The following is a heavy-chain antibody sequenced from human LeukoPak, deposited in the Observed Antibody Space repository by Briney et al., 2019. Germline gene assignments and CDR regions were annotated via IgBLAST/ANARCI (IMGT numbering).Heavy chain of an antibody. D-gene: IGHD4-17*01. Sequence: GRSLRLSCAASGFTISSYGMHWVRQAPGKGLEWVAVISYDGSNKYYADSVKGRFTISRDNSKNTLYLQMNSLRAEDTAVYYCAKTPIPYGDRAYYFDYWGQGTLVTVSS. J-gene: IGHJ4*02. V-gene: IGHV3-30*18. CDR2: ISYDGSNK. CDR1: GFTISSYG. CDR3: AKTPIPYGDRAYYFDY.